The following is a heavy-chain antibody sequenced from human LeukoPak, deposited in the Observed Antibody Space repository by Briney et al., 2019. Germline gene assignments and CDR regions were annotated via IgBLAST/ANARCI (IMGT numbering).Heavy chain of an antibody. CDR3: AGDTRHITIFGVVIKHYFDY. J-gene: IGHJ4*02. Sequence: GGSLRLSCAASGFTFSSYSMNWVRQAPGKGLEWVSSISSSSSYIYYADSVKGRFTISRDNAKNSLYLQMNSLRAEDTAVYYCAGDTRHITIFGVVIKHYFDYWGQGTLVTVSS. CDR2: ISSSSSYI. CDR1: GFTFSSYS. V-gene: IGHV3-21*01. D-gene: IGHD3-3*01.